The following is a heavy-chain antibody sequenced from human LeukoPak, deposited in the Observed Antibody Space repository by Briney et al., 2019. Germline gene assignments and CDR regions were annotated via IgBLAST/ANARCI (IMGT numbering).Heavy chain of an antibody. CDR1: GFTFSSYA. J-gene: IGHJ6*03. CDR2: SSGSGGSR. CDR3: AKDPVDTAMVYYMDV. V-gene: IGHV3-23*01. D-gene: IGHD5-18*01. Sequence: GGSLRLSCAASGFTFSSYAMSWVRQAPGKGLEWVSASSGSGGSRYYVAPVKGRFTRSRDNSKKTLYLQMNSLRAEDTAVYYCAKDPVDTAMVYYMDVWGKGTTVTVSS.